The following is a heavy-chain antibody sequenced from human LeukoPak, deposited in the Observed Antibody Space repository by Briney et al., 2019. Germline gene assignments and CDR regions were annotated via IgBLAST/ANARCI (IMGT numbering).Heavy chain of an antibody. CDR3: ARLSGYSSGHYYSDY. J-gene: IGHJ4*02. V-gene: IGHV4-4*02. CDR1: GGSISSSNW. D-gene: IGHD3-22*01. CDR2: IYHSGST. Sequence: SGTLSLTCAVSGGSISSSNWWSWVRQLPGEGLGWIGEIYHSGSTNYNPSLKGRVTISVDTSKNQFSLKLSSVTAADTAVYYCARLSGYSSGHYYSDYWGQGTLVTVSS.